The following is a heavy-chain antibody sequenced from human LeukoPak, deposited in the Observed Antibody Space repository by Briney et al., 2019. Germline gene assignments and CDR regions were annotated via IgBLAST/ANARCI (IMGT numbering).Heavy chain of an antibody. CDR3: ARGRSIWSGYYGSGGQLRFDP. CDR2: INHSGST. D-gene: IGHD3-3*01. Sequence: SETLSLTCAVYGGSFSGYYWSWLRQPPGKGLEWIGEINHSGSTNYNPSLKSRVTISVDTSKNQFSLKLSSVTAADTAVYYCARGRSIWSGYYGSGGQLRFDPWGQGTLVTVSS. CDR1: GGSFSGYY. V-gene: IGHV4-34*01. J-gene: IGHJ5*02.